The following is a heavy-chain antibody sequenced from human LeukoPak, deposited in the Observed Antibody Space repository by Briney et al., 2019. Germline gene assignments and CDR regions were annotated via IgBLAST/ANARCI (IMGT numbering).Heavy chain of an antibody. J-gene: IGHJ2*01. Sequence: GGSLRLSCAASGFTFSDYDMHWVRQATGKGLEWVSALGTAGDTFYPGSVKGRFTISREIAKDSLYLQMNSLRAGDTAVYYCARAIFTSGYYFDLWGRGTLVTVSS. CDR1: GFTFSDYD. V-gene: IGHV3-13*01. CDR3: ARAIFTSGYYFDL. CDR2: LGTAGDT. D-gene: IGHD3-22*01.